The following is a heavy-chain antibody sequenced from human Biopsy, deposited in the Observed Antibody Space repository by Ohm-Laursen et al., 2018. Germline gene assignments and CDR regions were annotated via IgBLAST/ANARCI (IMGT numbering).Heavy chain of an antibody. J-gene: IGHJ5*02. Sequence: SLRLSCAASGFTFSDHYMEWVRQAPGKGLEWVGRIKSKTGGGIIDYAASVKGRFSISRDDSKNTLYLQMNSLKTEDTAVYYCLSNWLDPWGQGTLVTVSS. CDR1: GFTFSDHY. V-gene: IGHV3-15*01. CDR3: LSNWLDP. CDR2: IKSKTGGGII.